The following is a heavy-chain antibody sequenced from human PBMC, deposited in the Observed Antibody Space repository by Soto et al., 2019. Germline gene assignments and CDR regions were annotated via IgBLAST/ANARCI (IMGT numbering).Heavy chain of an antibody. J-gene: IGHJ3*02. CDR1: GGSISSSSYY. D-gene: IGHD3-22*01. CDR2: IYYSGST. Sequence: QLQLQESGPGLVKPSETLSLTCTVSGGSISSSSYYWGWIRQPPGKGLEWIGSIYYSGSTYYNPSLKSRVTISVDTSKNQFSLKLSSVTAADTAVYYCARHFPHPTKWLLLRDDAFDIWGQGTMVTVSS. V-gene: IGHV4-39*01. CDR3: ARHFPHPTKWLLLRDDAFDI.